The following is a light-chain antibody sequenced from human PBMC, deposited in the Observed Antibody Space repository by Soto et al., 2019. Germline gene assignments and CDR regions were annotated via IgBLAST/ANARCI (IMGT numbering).Light chain of an antibody. Sequence: QSVLTQPASVSGSPGQSITISCTGTSNDVGAYDLVSWYQHHPGKAPKLIIYEDSKRPSGVPNRFSATKSGNTASLTISGLQAGDEAYYYYCSYAGSRTLFVFGTGTKVTVL. J-gene: IGLJ1*01. CDR3: CSYAGSRTLFV. CDR2: EDS. CDR1: SNDVGAYDL. V-gene: IGLV2-23*01.